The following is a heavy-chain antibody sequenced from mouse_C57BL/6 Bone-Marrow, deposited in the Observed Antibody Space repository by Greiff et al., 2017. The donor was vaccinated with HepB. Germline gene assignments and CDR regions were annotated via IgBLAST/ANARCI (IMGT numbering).Heavy chain of an antibody. CDR3: TRGAYDYGRDY. Sequence: QVQLQQSGAELVRPGASVTLSCKASGYTFTDYEMHWVKQTPVHGLEWIGAIDPETGGTAYNQKFKGKAILTADKSSSTAYMELRSLTSEDSAVYYCTRGAYDYGRDYWGQGTTLTVSS. J-gene: IGHJ2*01. V-gene: IGHV1-15*01. CDR2: IDPETGGT. D-gene: IGHD2-4*01. CDR1: GYTFTDYE.